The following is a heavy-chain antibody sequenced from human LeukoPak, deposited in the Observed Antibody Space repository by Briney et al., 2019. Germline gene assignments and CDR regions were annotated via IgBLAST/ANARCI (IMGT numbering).Heavy chain of an antibody. Sequence: SETLSLTCNVSGVSIGGYYWSWLRQPPGKGLEWLGYTHHSGTTNYNPSLEGRATESVDMARKQVSLKLTSVTAADTAVYYCARHSSDRAFDVWGQGTMVTVSS. J-gene: IGHJ3*01. D-gene: IGHD3-10*01. CDR2: THHSGTT. CDR1: GVSIGGYY. V-gene: IGHV4-59*08. CDR3: ARHSSDRAFDV.